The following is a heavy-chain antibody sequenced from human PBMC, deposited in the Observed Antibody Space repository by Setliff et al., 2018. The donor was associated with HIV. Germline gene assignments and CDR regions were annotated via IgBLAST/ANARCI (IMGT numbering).Heavy chain of an antibody. CDR2: INAGNGNI. D-gene: IGHD6-13*01. J-gene: IGHJ6*02. CDR1: GYTFTSYA. CDR3: ARPDSRWYARGRDPLYGMDV. V-gene: IGHV1-3*01. Sequence: ASVKVSCKASGYTFTSYAMHWVRQAPGQRLEWMGWINAGNGNIKYSQKFQGRVTISRDTFASTAYMYLSSLRSEDTAVYYCARPDSRWYARGRDPLYGMDVWGQGTTVTVSS.